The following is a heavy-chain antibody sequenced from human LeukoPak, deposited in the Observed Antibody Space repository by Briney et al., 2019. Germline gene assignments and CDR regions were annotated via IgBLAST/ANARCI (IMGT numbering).Heavy chain of an antibody. CDR3: ASETIFGVSNAFDI. CDR2: IYHSGST. V-gene: IGHV4-38-2*01. CDR1: GYSISSGYY. Sequence: KPPETLSLTCAVSGYSISSGYYWGWIRQPPGKGLEWIGSIYHSGSTYYNPSLKSRVTISVDTSKNQFSLKLSSVTAADTAVYYCASETIFGVSNAFDIWGQGTMVTVSS. J-gene: IGHJ3*02. D-gene: IGHD3-3*01.